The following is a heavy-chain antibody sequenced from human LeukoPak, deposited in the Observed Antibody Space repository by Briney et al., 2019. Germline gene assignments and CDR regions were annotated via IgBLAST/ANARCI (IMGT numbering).Heavy chain of an antibody. V-gene: IGHV3-66*01. CDR2: IYSGGST. CDR3: ARVIEARHFDY. D-gene: IGHD6-6*01. Sequence: GGSLRLSCAASGFTFSDYYMSWIRQAPGKGLEWVSLIYSGGSTYYADSVKGRFTISRDNSKNTMSLQMNSLRDEDTAVYYCARVIEARHFDYWGQGTLVTVSS. CDR1: GFTFSDYY. J-gene: IGHJ4*02.